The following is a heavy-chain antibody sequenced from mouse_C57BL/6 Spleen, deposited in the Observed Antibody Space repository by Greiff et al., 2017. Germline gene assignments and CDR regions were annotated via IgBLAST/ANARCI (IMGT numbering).Heavy chain of an antibody. J-gene: IGHJ2*01. Sequence: QVQLQQSGAELVRPGASVTLSCKASGYTFTDYEMHWVKQRPVQGLEWIGGIDPENGGTAYNQKFKGKATLTADKSSSPAYLELRSLTSEDSAVYYSTAYYNNSEVDYWGQGTTLTVSS. CDR2: IDPENGGT. CDR3: TAYYNNSEVDY. CDR1: GYTFTDYE. D-gene: IGHD2-5*01. V-gene: IGHV1-15*01.